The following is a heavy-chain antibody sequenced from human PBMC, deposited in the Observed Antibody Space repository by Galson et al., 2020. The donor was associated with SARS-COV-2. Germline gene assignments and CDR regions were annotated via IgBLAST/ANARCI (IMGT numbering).Heavy chain of an antibody. CDR1: GGTITSHY. J-gene: IGHJ4*02. V-gene: IGHV4-59*08. CDR3: ARHHVSSWRGYVYHFDF. D-gene: IGHD6-13*01. Sequence: SETLSLTCPVSGGTITSHYWSWIRYSPGRGWEWLGYISDSGATNYNPSFNSRVTMSIGMSNNQFSLALTSVTAADTALYYCARHHVSSWRGYVYHFDFWGQGIPVTVSS. CDR2: ISDSGAT.